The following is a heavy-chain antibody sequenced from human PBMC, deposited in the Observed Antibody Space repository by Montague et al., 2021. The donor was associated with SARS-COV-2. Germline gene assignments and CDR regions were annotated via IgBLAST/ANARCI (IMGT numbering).Heavy chain of an antibody. V-gene: IGHV4-34*01. J-gene: IGHJ6*03. CDR3: ARLGDGVVPSPILGVGPYYSYYCMDV. D-gene: IGHD3-10*01. Sequence: SETLSLTCAVHGGSFSTYSWNWIRQPPGKGLEWIGEIHHGGSTNYNPSLKSRFTISADASKNQFSLKLTSVAAADTAVYYCARLGDGVVPSPILGVGPYYSYYCMDVWGKGTTVTVSS. CDR2: IHHGGST. CDR1: GGSFSTYS.